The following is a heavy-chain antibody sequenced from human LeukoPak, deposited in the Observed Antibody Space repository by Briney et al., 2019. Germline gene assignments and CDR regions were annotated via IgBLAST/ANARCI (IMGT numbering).Heavy chain of an antibody. V-gene: IGHV4-34*01. Sequence: SETLSLTCAVYGGSFSGYYWSWIRQPPGKGLEWIGEINHSGSTNYNPSLQSRVTISVDTSKNQFSLKLSSVTAADTAVYYCARGIAAAGRGYFDYWGQGTLVTVSS. J-gene: IGHJ4*02. CDR1: GGSFSGYY. D-gene: IGHD6-13*01. CDR3: ARGIAAAGRGYFDY. CDR2: INHSGST.